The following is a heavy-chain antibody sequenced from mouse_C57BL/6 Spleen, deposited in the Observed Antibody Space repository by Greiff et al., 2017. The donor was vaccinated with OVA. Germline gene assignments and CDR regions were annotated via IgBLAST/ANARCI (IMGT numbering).Heavy chain of an antibody. CDR1: GYTFTDYE. Sequence: QVQLKQSGAELVRPGASVTLSCKASGYTFTDYEMHWVKQTPVHGLEWIGAIDPETGGTAYNQKFKGKAILTADKSSSTAYMELRSLTSDDSAVYYCSRQLRPHYYAMDYWGQGTSVTVSS. J-gene: IGHJ4*01. V-gene: IGHV1-15*01. CDR2: IDPETGGT. D-gene: IGHD3-2*02. CDR3: SRQLRPHYYAMDY.